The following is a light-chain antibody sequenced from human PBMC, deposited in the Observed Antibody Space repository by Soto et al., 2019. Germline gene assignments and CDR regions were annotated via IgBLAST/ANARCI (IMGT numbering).Light chain of an antibody. CDR2: GAS. CDR3: QQVKTYPRT. V-gene: IGKV3-15*01. J-gene: IGKJ4*01. Sequence: EVVVTQSPDTLSLSPGETATLSCRASQSISTTVAWYQQKPGQAPRLLIYGASTRATGIPVRFTGSGSGTQFTLTIDSLQPEDFATYYCQQVKTYPRTFGGGTKVDIK. CDR1: QSISTT.